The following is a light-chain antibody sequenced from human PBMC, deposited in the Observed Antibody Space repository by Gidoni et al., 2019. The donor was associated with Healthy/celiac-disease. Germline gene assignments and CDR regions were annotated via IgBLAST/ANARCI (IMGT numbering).Light chain of an antibody. V-gene: IGLV2-23*02. CDR1: SSDVGNYNL. Sequence: QSALPQPASVSGSPGPSITISCTGTSSDVGNYNLVSWYQHHPGKAPTLMIYEVSRRPSGVSHRFSGSKSGNTASLTISGLQAEDEADYYCCSYAGSSTHYVFGTGTKVTVL. CDR2: EVS. J-gene: IGLJ1*01. CDR3: CSYAGSSTHYV.